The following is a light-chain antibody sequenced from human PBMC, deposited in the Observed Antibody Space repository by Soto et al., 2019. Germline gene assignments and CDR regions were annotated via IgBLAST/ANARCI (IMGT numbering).Light chain of an antibody. Sequence: QSVLTQPASVSGSPGQSIAISCTGTSSDVGAYNYVSWYQQHPGKAPKLLIYDVSNLPSGVSDRFSGSKSGNTASLTISGLQAEDEADYYCSSYTSSSTYVFGTGTKVTVL. J-gene: IGLJ1*01. V-gene: IGLV2-14*01. CDR3: SSYTSSSTYV. CDR1: SSDVGAYNY. CDR2: DVS.